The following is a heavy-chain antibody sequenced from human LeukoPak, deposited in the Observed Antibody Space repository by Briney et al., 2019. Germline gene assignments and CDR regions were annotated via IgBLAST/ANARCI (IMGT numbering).Heavy chain of an antibody. D-gene: IGHD5-24*01. CDR2: IVVGSGNT. J-gene: IGHJ3*02. Sequence: ASVKVSCKASGFTFTSSAMQWVRQARGQRLEWIGWIVVGSGNTNYAQKFQERVTITRDMSTSTAYMELSSLRSEDTAVYYCAALRGDGYNNDAFDIWGQGTMVTVSS. V-gene: IGHV1-58*02. CDR1: GFTFTSSA. CDR3: AALRGDGYNNDAFDI.